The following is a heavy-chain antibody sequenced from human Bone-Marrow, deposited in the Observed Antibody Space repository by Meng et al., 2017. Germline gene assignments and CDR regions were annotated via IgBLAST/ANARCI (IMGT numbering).Heavy chain of an antibody. D-gene: IGHD6-13*01. CDR3: ARDTLTIAGETPFDY. J-gene: IGHJ4*02. V-gene: IGHV3-33*08. CDR2: IWYDGSNK. Sequence: GESLKISCAASGFTFDDYGMSWVRQAPGKGLEWVAVIWYDGSNKYYADSVKGRFTISRDNSKNTLYLQMNSLRAEDTAVYYCARDTLTIAGETPFDYWGQGTLVTVSS. CDR1: GFTFDDYG.